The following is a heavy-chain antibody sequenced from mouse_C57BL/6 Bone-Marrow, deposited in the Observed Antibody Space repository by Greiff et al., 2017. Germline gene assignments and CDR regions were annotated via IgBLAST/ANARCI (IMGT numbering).Heavy chain of an antibody. CDR3: TIHSNPYY. D-gene: IGHD2-5*01. CDR1: GFNIKDDY. CDR2: IDPENGDT. V-gene: IGHV14-4*01. Sequence: VQLKQPGAELVRPGASVKLSCTASGFNIKDDYMHWVKQRPEQGLEWIGWIDPENGDTEYDSKFQGKATLPVDTSSNTAYLQLSSLTAEDTAVYYCTIHSNPYYWGQGTTLTVSS. J-gene: IGHJ2*01.